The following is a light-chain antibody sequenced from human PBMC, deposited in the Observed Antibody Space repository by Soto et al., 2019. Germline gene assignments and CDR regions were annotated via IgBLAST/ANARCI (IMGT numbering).Light chain of an antibody. Sequence: QSVLTQPASVSGSPGQSIAISCTGTSSDVGGYNYVCWYQQHPGKAPKLMIYDVNIRPSGVSDRFSGSKSGNTASLTISGLQAQDEADYYCSSYTSSNTLVFGTGSMVTVL. V-gene: IGLV2-14*01. CDR1: SSDVGGYNY. J-gene: IGLJ1*01. CDR3: SSYTSSNTLV. CDR2: DVN.